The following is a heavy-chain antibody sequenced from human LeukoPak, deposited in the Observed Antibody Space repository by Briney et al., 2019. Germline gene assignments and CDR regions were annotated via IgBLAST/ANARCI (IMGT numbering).Heavy chain of an antibody. J-gene: IGHJ4*02. D-gene: IGHD6-13*01. CDR3: ARHRAATGDFDY. V-gene: IGHV4-59*08. CDR1: GGSISSYY. Sequence: PSETLSLTCTVSGGSISSYYWSWIRQPPGKGLEWIGYIYYSGSTYYNPSLKSRFTISVDTSKNQFSLKLSSVTAADTAVYYCARHRAATGDFDYWGQGTLVTVSS. CDR2: IYYSGST.